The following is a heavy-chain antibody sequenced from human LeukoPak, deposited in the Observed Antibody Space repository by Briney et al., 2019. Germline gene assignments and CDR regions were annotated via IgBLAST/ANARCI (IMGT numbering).Heavy chain of an antibody. CDR2: INHSGST. D-gene: IGHD3-10*01. V-gene: IGHV4-34*01. Sequence: SETLSLTCAVYGGSFSGYYWSWIRQPPGKGLEWIGEINHSGSTNYNPSLKSQVTISVDTSKNQFSLKLSSVTAADTAVYYCARVPGSSADYYYGMDVWGQGTTVTVSS. CDR3: ARVPGSSADYYYGMDV. CDR1: GGSFSGYY. J-gene: IGHJ6*02.